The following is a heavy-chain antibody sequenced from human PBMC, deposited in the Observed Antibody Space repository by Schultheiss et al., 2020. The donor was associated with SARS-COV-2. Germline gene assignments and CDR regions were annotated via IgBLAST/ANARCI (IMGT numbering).Heavy chain of an antibody. Sequence: GGSLRLSCAASGFMFSRSAMSWVRQAPGKGLEWVSSISGTSSNTYYADSVKGRFTISRDNSKNTLYLQMNSLRAEDTAVYYCADIAAAGTSEYFQHWGQGTLVTVSS. CDR3: ADIAAAGTSEYFQH. CDR1: GFMFSRSA. CDR2: ISGTSSNT. V-gene: IGHV3-23*01. D-gene: IGHD6-13*01. J-gene: IGHJ1*01.